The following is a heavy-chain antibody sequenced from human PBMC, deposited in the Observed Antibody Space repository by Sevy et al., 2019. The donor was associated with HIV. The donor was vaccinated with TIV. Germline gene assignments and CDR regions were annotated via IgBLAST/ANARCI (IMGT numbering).Heavy chain of an antibody. CDR2: ISAYNGNT. CDR3: ARESLRSSSPYYFDY. V-gene: IGHV1-18*04. J-gene: IGHJ4*02. D-gene: IGHD6-6*01. Sequence: ASVKVSCKASGYTFTSYGISWVRQAPGQGLEWMGWISAYNGNTNYAQKLQGRVTMTTDTSTSTVYMELRSLRSDDTAVYYCARESLRSSSPYYFDYWGQGTLVTVSS. CDR1: GYTFTSYG.